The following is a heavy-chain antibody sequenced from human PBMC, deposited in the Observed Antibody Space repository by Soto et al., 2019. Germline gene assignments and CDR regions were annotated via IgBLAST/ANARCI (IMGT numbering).Heavy chain of an antibody. CDR2: ISSNGGST. D-gene: IGHD1-26*01. V-gene: IGHV3-64*02. CDR1: GFTFSSYA. J-gene: IGHJ4*02. Sequence: GGSLRLSCAASGFTFSSYAMHWVRQAPGKGLEFVSAISSNGGSTYYSDSVKGRLSISRDNSKNTLYLQMGSLRAEDMAAYYCARDDGGATPLLDYWGQGTLVTVSS. CDR3: ARDDGGATPLLDY.